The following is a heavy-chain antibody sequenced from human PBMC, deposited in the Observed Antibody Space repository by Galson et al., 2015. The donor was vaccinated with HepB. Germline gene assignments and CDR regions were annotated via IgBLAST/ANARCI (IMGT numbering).Heavy chain of an antibody. V-gene: IGHV3-33*01. D-gene: IGHD3-22*01. J-gene: IGHJ4*02. CDR1: GFTFSSYG. CDR2: IWYDGSNK. CDR3: ARGTTYYYDSSGYCPFDY. Sequence: SLRLSCAASGFTFSSYGMHWLRQAPGKGLEWVAVIWYDGSNKYYADSVKGRFTISRDNSKNTLYLQMNSLSAEDTAVYYCARGTTYYYDSSGYCPFDYWGQGTLVTVSS.